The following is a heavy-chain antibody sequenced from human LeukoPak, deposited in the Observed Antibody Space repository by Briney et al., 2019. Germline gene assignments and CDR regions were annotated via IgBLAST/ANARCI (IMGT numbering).Heavy chain of an antibody. D-gene: IGHD3-3*01. Sequence: PSETLSLTCAVYGGSFSGYYWSWIRQPPGKGLEWIGEINHSGSTNYNPSLKSRVTISVDTSKNQFSLKLSSVTAADTAVYYCARGRRDYDFWSGYLYYSDYWGQGTLVTVSS. V-gene: IGHV4-34*01. CDR2: INHSGST. CDR3: ARGRRDYDFWSGYLYYSDY. CDR1: GGSFSGYY. J-gene: IGHJ4*02.